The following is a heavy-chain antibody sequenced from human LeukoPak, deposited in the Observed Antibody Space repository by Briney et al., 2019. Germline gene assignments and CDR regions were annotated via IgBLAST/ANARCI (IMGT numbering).Heavy chain of an antibody. D-gene: IGHD6-13*01. CDR1: GYTLTGYY. CDR2: FDPEDGET. V-gene: IGHV1-24*01. CDR3: ASYLGPPGIAAAGADAFDI. Sequence: ASVKVSCKASGYTLTGYYIHWVRQAPGQGLEWMGGFDPEDGETIYAQKFQGRVTMTEDTSTDTAYMELSSLRSEDTAVYYCASYLGPPGIAAAGADAFDIWGQGTMVTVSS. J-gene: IGHJ3*02.